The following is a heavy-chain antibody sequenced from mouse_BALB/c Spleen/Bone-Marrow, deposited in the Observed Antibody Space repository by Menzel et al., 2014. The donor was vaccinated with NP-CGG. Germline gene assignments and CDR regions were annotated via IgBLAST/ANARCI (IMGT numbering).Heavy chain of an antibody. CDR3: TRDMGLLRFDY. CDR1: GFTFTDYY. CDR2: IRNKPNGYTT. Sequence: EVKVVDSGGGLVQPGGSLRLSCATSGFTFTDYYMSWVRQPPGKALEWLGFIRNKPNGYTTEYSASVKGRSTISRDNSQSILYLQMNTLRVEDSATYCCTRDMGLLRFDYWGQGTTLTVSS. D-gene: IGHD1-1*01. J-gene: IGHJ2*01. V-gene: IGHV7-3*02.